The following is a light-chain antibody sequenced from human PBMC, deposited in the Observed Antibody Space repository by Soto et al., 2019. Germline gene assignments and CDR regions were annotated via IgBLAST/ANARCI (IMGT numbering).Light chain of an antibody. CDR3: QQYDRSPFT. Sequence: EIVLTQSPATLSLSPGDTATLSCGASQSVTNNYLAWYQQKPGLAPRLLMYAASTRATGIPDRFRGSGSGTDFTLTLSSLEAEDFAVYYCQQYDRSPFTFGPGTKVDIK. CDR1: QSVTNNY. CDR2: AAS. V-gene: IGKV3D-20*01. J-gene: IGKJ3*01.